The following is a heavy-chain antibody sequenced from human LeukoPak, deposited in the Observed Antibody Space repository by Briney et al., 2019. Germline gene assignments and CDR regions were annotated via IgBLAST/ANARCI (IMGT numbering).Heavy chain of an antibody. J-gene: IGHJ5*02. V-gene: IGHV4-39*01. CDR2: IYYSGST. CDR1: GGSISSSSYY. D-gene: IGHD2-2*01. Sequence: SETLSLTRTVSGGSISSSSYYWGWIRQPPGKGLEWIGSIYYSGSTYYNPSLKSRVTISVDTSKNQFPLKLSSVTAADTAVYYCARVQGIVPAAMRWFDPWGQGTLVTVSS. CDR3: ARVQGIVPAAMRWFDP.